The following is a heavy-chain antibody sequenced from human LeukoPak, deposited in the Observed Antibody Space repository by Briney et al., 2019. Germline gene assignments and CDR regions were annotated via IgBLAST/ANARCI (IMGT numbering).Heavy chain of an antibody. V-gene: IGHV3-74*01. CDR3: ARGPSPQYSSGWYTYYFDY. J-gene: IGHJ4*02. CDR1: GFTFSSYW. Sequence: GGSLRLSCAASGFTFSSYWMHWVRQAPGKGLVWVSRINSDGSSTSYADSVKGRFTISRDNAKNTLYLQMNSLRAEGTAVYYCARGPSPQYSSGWYTYYFDYWGQGTLVTVSS. D-gene: IGHD6-19*01. CDR2: INSDGSST.